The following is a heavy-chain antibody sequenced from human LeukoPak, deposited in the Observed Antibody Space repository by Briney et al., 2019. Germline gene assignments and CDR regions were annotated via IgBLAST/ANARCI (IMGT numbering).Heavy chain of an antibody. Sequence: GGSLRLSCAASGFTFSSYGMSWVRQAPGKGLEWVSAISGSGDSTYYADSVKGRFTISRDNSKNTLYLHMNSLRAEDTAIYYCAKDSIYTSSARVDYWGQGTLVTVSS. V-gene: IGHV3-23*01. CDR2: ISGSGDST. CDR3: AKDSIYTSSARVDY. J-gene: IGHJ4*02. CDR1: GFTFSSYG. D-gene: IGHD6-6*01.